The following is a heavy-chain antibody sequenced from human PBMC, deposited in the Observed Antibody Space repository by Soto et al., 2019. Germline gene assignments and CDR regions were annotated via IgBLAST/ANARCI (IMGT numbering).Heavy chain of an antibody. CDR1: GGSISSGGYY. Sequence: QVQLQESGPGLVKPSQTLSLTCTVSGGSISSGGYYWSWIRQHPGKGLEWIGYIYYSGSTYYNPSLKSRVTISVDTSKNQFSLKLSSVTAADTAVYYCAREKNPYYGDRTFYFDYWGQGTLVTVSS. D-gene: IGHD3-22*01. CDR3: AREKNPYYGDRTFYFDY. CDR2: IYYSGST. V-gene: IGHV4-31*03. J-gene: IGHJ4*02.